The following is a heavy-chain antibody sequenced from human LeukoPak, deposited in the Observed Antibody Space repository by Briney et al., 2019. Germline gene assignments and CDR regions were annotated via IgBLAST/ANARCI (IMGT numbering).Heavy chain of an antibody. J-gene: IGHJ4*02. Sequence: ASVKVSCKASGCTFTSYAMNWMRQAPGQRLEWMGWINAGNGNTKYSQKFQGRVTITRDTSASTAYMELSSLRSEDTAVYYCARSGGNSVNDYWGQGTLVTVSS. V-gene: IGHV1-3*01. CDR3: ARSGGNSVNDY. CDR1: GCTFTSYA. D-gene: IGHD4-23*01. CDR2: INAGNGNT.